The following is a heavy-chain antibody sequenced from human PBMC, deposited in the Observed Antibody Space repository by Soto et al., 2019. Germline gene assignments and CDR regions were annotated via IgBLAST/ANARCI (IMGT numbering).Heavy chain of an antibody. CDR2: ISAYNGNT. CDR1: GYTFTSYG. Sequence: ASVKVSCKASGYTFTSYGISWVRQAPGQGLEWMGWISAYNGNTNYAQKLQGRVTMTTDTPTSTAYMELRSLRSDDTAVYYCARDYLGNGDFDYWGQGTLVTVSS. CDR3: ARDYLGNGDFDY. J-gene: IGHJ4*02. V-gene: IGHV1-18*04. D-gene: IGHD2-21*01.